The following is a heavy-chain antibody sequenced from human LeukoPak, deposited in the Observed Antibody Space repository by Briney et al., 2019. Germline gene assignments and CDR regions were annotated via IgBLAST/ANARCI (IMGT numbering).Heavy chain of an antibody. Sequence: SETLSLTCSVSGGSISPYYWSWIRQPPGKGLEWIGYIYYSGTTNYNPSLQSRVTISVATSKNQFSLKLTSVTAADTAVYYCARLGDMATIGAYHYYAMDVWGQGTTVIVSS. CDR1: GGSISPYY. CDR3: ARLGDMATIGAYHYYAMDV. D-gene: IGHD5-24*01. J-gene: IGHJ6*02. V-gene: IGHV4-59*01. CDR2: IYYSGTT.